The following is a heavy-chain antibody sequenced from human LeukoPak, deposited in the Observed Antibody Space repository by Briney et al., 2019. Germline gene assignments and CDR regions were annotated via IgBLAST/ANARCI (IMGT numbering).Heavy chain of an antibody. D-gene: IGHD6-19*01. V-gene: IGHV4-30-2*01. CDR2: IYHSGST. CDR3: ARAPYSSGSFDY. J-gene: IGHJ4*02. Sequence: PSETLSLTCAVSGGSISSGGYSWSWIRQPPGKGLEWIGYIYHSGSTYYNPSLKSRVTISVDRSKNQFSLKLSSVTAADTAVYYCARAPYSSGSFDYWGQGTLVTASS. CDR1: GGSISSGGYS.